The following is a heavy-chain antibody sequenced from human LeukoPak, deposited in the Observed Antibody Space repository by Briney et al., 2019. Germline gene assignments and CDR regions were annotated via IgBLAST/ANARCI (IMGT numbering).Heavy chain of an antibody. V-gene: IGHV6-1*01. D-gene: IGHD5-24*01. CDR2: TYYRSRWYN. CDR1: GDSVSSNNAA. Sequence: SQTLSLTCAISGDSVSSNNAAWNWIRQSQSRGLEWLGRTYYRSRWYNDYAVSVKSRITINPDTSKSQFSLQLNSVTPEDTAVYYCARDPKVEMATIGAFDIWDHRTMVTVSS. J-gene: IGHJ3*02. CDR3: ARDPKVEMATIGAFDI.